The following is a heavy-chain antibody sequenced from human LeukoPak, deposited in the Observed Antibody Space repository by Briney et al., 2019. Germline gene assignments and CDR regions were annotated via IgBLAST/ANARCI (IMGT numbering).Heavy chain of an antibody. CDR2: INPSGGST. CDR3: AKHSHDDSAPRWETHYDA. J-gene: IGHJ5*02. CDR1: GYTFTTYY. Sequence: ASVKVSCKASGYTFTTYYMHWVRQAPGQGLEWMGIINPSGGSTSYAQKFQGRVTMTRDMSTSTVYMELNSLRSEDTAVYYCAKHSHDDSAPRWETHYDAWGQGALVIVSS. V-gene: IGHV1-46*01. D-gene: IGHD1-26*01.